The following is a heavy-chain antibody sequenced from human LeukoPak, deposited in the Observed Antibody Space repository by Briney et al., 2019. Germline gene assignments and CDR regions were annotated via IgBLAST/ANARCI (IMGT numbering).Heavy chain of an antibody. CDR1: GFPFSSYW. CDR2: ISGSGGST. J-gene: IGHJ4*02. D-gene: IGHD3-3*01. V-gene: IGHV3-23*01. Sequence: GGSLRLPCAASGFPFSSYWMTWVRQAPGKGLEWVSAISGSGGSTYYADSVKGRFTISRDNSKNTLYLQMNSLRAEDTAVYYCAKLGGFLEWLSFDYWGQGTLVTVSS. CDR3: AKLGGFLEWLSFDY.